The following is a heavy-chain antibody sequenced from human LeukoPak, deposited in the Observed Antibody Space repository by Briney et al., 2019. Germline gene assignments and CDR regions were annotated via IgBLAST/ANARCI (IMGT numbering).Heavy chain of an antibody. Sequence: GGSLRLSCAASGFTFSSYAMSWVRQAPGKGLEWVSAISGSGGSTYYADSVKGRFTISRDNSKNPLYLQMNSLRAEDTAVYYCAKPLYSSGWYPGFDPWGQGTLVTVSS. D-gene: IGHD6-19*01. CDR1: GFTFSSYA. V-gene: IGHV3-23*01. J-gene: IGHJ5*02. CDR2: ISGSGGST. CDR3: AKPLYSSGWYPGFDP.